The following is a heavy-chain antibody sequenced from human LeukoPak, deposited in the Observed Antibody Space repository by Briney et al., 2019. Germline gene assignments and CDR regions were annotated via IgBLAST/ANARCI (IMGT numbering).Heavy chain of an antibody. D-gene: IGHD1-26*01. CDR3: AKDLVRPYSGSYRGTFDY. Sequence: GGSLRLSCAASGFTFSSYAMSWVRQAPGKGLEWVSVISGSGGSTYYADSVKGRFTISRDNSKNTLYLQMNSLRAEDTAVYYCAKDLVRPYSGSYRGTFDYWGQGTLVTVSS. V-gene: IGHV3-23*01. CDR1: GFTFSSYA. CDR2: ISGSGGST. J-gene: IGHJ4*02.